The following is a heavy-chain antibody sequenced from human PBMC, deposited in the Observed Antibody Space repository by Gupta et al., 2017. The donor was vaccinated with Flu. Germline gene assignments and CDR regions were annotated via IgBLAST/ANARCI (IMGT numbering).Heavy chain of an antibody. Sequence: QTPGEGLLWVSRINSDGSTTNYADSVKGRFTISRDNAKNTLYLQMNSLRAEDTAVYYCARDSSGYSAWGIDYWGQGTLVTVSS. D-gene: IGHD5-12*01. V-gene: IGHV3-74*01. J-gene: IGHJ4*02. CDR2: INSDGSTT. CDR3: ARDSSGYSAWGIDY.